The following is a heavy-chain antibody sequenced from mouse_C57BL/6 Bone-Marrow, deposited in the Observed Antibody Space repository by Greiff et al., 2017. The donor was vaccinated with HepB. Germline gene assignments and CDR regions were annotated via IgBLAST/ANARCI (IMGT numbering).Heavy chain of an antibody. Sequence: QVQLQQSGAELVRPGASVKLSCKASGYTFTDYYINWVKQRPGQGLEWIARIYPGSGNTYYNEKFKGKATLTAEKSSSTAYMQLSSLTSEDSAVYFCARFYYGSSPYYFDYWGQGTTLTVSS. J-gene: IGHJ2*01. CDR2: IYPGSGNT. CDR3: ARFYYGSSPYYFDY. CDR1: GYTFTDYY. D-gene: IGHD1-1*01. V-gene: IGHV1-76*01.